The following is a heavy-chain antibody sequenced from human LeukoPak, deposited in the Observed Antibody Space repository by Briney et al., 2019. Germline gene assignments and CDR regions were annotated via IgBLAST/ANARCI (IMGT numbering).Heavy chain of an antibody. CDR1: GFSFSSYW. CDR3: ARDSSMLRGPLVIYYFDF. V-gene: IGHV3-23*01. D-gene: IGHD3-10*01. Sequence: GGSLRLSCAASGFSFSSYWMSWVRQAPGKGLEWVSTISGGGDATYYADSVKGRFTISRDNSKNTLYLQMNSLRVEDTAVYYCARDSSMLRGPLVIYYFDFWGQGTLVTVSS. J-gene: IGHJ4*02. CDR2: ISGGGDAT.